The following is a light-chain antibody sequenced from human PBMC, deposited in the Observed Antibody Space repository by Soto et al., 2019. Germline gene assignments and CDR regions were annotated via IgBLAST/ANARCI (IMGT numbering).Light chain of an antibody. Sequence: EIVLTQSPGTLSLSPGERATLSCRASQSVRSSYLAWYQQKPGQAPMLLIYGASSRATGIPDRFSGSGSGTDFTLTISRLEPEDFAVYYCQQFGNSPYTFGQGTRLDI. CDR1: QSVRSSY. CDR2: GAS. J-gene: IGKJ2*01. V-gene: IGKV3-20*01. CDR3: QQFGNSPYT.